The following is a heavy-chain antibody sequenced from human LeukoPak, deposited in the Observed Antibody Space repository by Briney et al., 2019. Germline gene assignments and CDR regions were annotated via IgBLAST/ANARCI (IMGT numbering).Heavy chain of an antibody. J-gene: IGHJ4*02. V-gene: IGHV4-34*01. CDR3: AKPKRLSMIAVVINRLGPATNFDY. CDR1: GGSFSGYY. Sequence: PSETLSLTCAVYGGSFSGYYWSWIRQPPGKGLEWIGEINHSGSTNYNPSLKSRVTISVDTSKNQFSLKLSSVTAADTAVYYCAKPKRLSMIAVVINRLGPATNFDYWGQGTLVTVSS. CDR2: INHSGST. D-gene: IGHD3-22*01.